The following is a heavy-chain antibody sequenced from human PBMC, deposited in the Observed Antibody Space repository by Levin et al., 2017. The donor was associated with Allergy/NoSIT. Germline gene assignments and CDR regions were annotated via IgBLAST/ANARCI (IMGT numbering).Heavy chain of an antibody. Sequence: SETLSLTCTVSGGSISSGDYYWSWIRQPPGTGLEWIGYIYYSGSTYYNPSLKSRVTISVDTSKNQFSLKLSSVTAADTAVYYCARAGLPQDIVVVVAATDAFDIWGQGTMVTVSS. D-gene: IGHD2-15*01. J-gene: IGHJ3*02. CDR1: GGSISSGDYY. CDR3: ARAGLPQDIVVVVAATDAFDI. CDR2: IYYSGST. V-gene: IGHV4-30-4*01.